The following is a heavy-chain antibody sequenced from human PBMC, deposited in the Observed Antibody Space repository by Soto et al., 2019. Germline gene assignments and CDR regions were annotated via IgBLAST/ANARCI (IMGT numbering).Heavy chain of an antibody. CDR1: EFTFSGRS. J-gene: IGHJ6*03. Sequence: EVQLVESGGGLDQPGGSLRLSCAASEFTFSGRSVHWVRQAPGKGLVWVSGIDKVGTDSTYADSVKGRFTSSRDNAKNTVYLQMNSPRVEDTAVYYCARGWFGPDVWGKGTTVTVSS. D-gene: IGHD3-10*01. CDR2: IDKVGTDS. V-gene: IGHV3-74*01. CDR3: ARGWFGPDV.